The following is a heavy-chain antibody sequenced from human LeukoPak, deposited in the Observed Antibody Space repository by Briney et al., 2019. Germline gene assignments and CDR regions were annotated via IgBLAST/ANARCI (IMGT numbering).Heavy chain of an antibody. Sequence: GASVKVSCKASGYSFTAYYMHWVRQAPGQGLEWMGWINPNSGGTNYAQKFQGRVTMTRDTSISTAYMELSRLRSDDTAVYYCARSNCGGDCAYDYWGQGTLVTVSS. J-gene: IGHJ4*02. CDR2: INPNSGGT. V-gene: IGHV1-2*02. CDR1: GYSFTAYY. D-gene: IGHD2-21*02. CDR3: ARSNCGGDCAYDY.